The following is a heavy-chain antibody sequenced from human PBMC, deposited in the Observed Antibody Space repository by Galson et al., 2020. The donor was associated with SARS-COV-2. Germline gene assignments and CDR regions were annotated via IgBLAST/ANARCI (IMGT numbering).Heavy chain of an antibody. CDR1: GYSFTSYW. J-gene: IGHJ6*02. D-gene: IGHD5-18*01. CDR2: IYPGDSDT. Sequence: HGESLKISCKGSGYSFTSYWIGWVRQMPGKGLEWMGIIYPGDSDTRYSPSFQGQVTISADKSISTTYLQWSSLKASDTAMYYCARLFSMPDQHTAMVSGFPYDGMDVWGQGTTVTVSS. CDR3: ARLFSMPDQHTAMVSGFPYDGMDV. V-gene: IGHV5-51*01.